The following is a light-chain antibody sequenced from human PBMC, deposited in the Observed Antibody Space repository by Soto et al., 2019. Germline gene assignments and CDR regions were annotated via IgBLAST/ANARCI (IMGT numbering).Light chain of an antibody. J-gene: IGKJ4*01. CDR2: GAS. V-gene: IGKV3-15*01. CDR1: QSVSSN. Sequence: EIVMTQSPATLSVSPGERATLSCRASQSVSSNLAWYQQKPGQAPRLLIYGASTRATGIPARFSGSGSGTEFTLTISSLQSEDFAVYYCQQYNNWPLTFGWGTKVEIK. CDR3: QQYNNWPLT.